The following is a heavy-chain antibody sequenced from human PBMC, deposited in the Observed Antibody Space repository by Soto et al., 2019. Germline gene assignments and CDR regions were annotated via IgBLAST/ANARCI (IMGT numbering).Heavy chain of an antibody. CDR2: ISYNGRNK. CDR3: ARQAKIGDRSQFYFDS. Sequence: PGGSLILSCAASGFTFSFYAMHWVRQAPGKGLEWVAVISYNGRNKHYVDSVKGRFTIASDNSQDTLYLQMDSLRPDDTAVYYCARQAKIGDRSQFYFDSWGQGTMVTVSS. CDR1: GFTFSFYA. J-gene: IGHJ4*02. V-gene: IGHV3-30*04. D-gene: IGHD3-16*01.